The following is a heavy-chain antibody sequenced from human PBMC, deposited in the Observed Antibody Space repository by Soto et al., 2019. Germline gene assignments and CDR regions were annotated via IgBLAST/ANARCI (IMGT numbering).Heavy chain of an antibody. Sequence: SETLSLTCTVSGGSISSYYWSWIRQPPGKGLEWIGYIYYSGSTNYNPSLKSRVTISVDTSKNQFSLKLSSVTAADTAVYYCARWDGYVYYFDYWGQGTLVTVSS. J-gene: IGHJ4*02. CDR3: ARWDGYVYYFDY. CDR1: GGSISSYY. D-gene: IGHD5-12*01. V-gene: IGHV4-59*01. CDR2: IYYSGST.